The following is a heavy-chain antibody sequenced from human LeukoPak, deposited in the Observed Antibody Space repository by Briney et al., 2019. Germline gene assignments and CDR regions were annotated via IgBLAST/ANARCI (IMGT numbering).Heavy chain of an antibody. J-gene: IGHJ1*01. Sequence: GXXLRLSCAASGFTFSDYYMSWIRQAPGKGLEWVSYISSSGSTIYYADSVKGRFTISRDNAKNSLYLQMNSLRAEDTAVYYCARGPAIPEYFQHWGQGTLVTVSS. CDR2: ISSSGSTI. V-gene: IGHV3-11*04. D-gene: IGHD2-2*01. CDR1: GFTFSDYY. CDR3: ARGPAIPEYFQH.